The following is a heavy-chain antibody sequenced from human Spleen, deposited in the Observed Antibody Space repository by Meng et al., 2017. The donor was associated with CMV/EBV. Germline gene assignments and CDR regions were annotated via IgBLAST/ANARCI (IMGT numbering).Heavy chain of an antibody. Sequence: GESLKISCAASGFTVSSNYMSWVRQAPGKGLEWVSVIYSGGSTYYADSVKGRFTISRDNSKNTLYLQMNSLRAEDTAVYYCARDWCTGGTCYSSPFDYWGQGTLVTVSS. J-gene: IGHJ4*02. CDR1: GFTVSSNY. CDR2: IYSGGST. CDR3: ARDWCTGGTCYSSPFDY. V-gene: IGHV3-66*02. D-gene: IGHD2-21*01.